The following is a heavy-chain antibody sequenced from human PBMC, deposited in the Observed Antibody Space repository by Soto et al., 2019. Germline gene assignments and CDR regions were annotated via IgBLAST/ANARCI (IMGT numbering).Heavy chain of an antibody. D-gene: IGHD2-2*01. CDR2: IYYSGST. V-gene: IGHV4-59*01. Sequence: SETLSLTCTVSGGSISSYYWSWIRQPPGKGLEWIGYIYYSGSTNYNPSLKSRVTISVDTSKNQFSLKLSSVTAADTAVYYCARYCSSTSGRKGLFDYWGQGTLVTVSS. J-gene: IGHJ4*02. CDR1: GGSISSYY. CDR3: ARYCSSTSGRKGLFDY.